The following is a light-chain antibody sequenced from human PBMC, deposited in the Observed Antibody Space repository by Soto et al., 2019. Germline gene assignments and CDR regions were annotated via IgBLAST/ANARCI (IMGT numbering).Light chain of an antibody. Sequence: ESVLTQSPGPLSLSPGARATLSCRASQSVSNNYLAWYQQKPGQAPRLLIYGASNRATGIPDRFSGSGSGTVFTLTISRLEPEYFAVYYCQQYGSSGTFGQGRQVEIK. J-gene: IGKJ1*01. V-gene: IGKV3-20*01. CDR1: QSVSNNY. CDR3: QQYGSSGT. CDR2: GAS.